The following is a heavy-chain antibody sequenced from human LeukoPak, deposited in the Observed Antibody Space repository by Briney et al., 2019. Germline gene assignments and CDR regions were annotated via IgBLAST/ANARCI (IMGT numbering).Heavy chain of an antibody. Sequence: GRSLRLSCAVSGFTFSSYAMHWVRQAPGKGLEWVAVISYDGSNKYYADSVKGRFTISRDNSKNTLYLQMNSLRAEDTAVYYCARAVVAANDAFDIWGQGTMVTVSS. CDR1: GFTFSSYA. CDR2: ISYDGSNK. J-gene: IGHJ3*02. CDR3: ARAVVAANDAFDI. D-gene: IGHD2-15*01. V-gene: IGHV3-30-3*01.